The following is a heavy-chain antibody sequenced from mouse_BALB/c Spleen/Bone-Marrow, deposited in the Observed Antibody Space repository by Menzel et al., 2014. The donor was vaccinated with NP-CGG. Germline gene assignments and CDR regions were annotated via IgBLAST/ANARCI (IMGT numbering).Heavy chain of an antibody. CDR2: IDPANGNT. Sequence: EVQLQQSGAELVKPGASVKLSCTASGFNIKDTYMHWVKQRPEQGLEWIGRIDPANGNTKYDPKFQGKATITADTSSNTAYLQLSSLTSEDTAAYYCAGFGITKEEGYYYAMDYWGQGTSVTVSS. D-gene: IGHD2-4*01. CDR1: GFNIKDTY. CDR3: AGFGITKEEGYYYAMDY. V-gene: IGHV14-3*02. J-gene: IGHJ4*01.